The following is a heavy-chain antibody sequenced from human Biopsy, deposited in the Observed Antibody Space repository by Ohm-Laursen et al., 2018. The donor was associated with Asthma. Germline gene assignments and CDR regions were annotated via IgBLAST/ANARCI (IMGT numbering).Heavy chain of an antibody. V-gene: IGHV3-30-3*01. CDR1: GFTSSSYA. J-gene: IGHJ4*02. D-gene: IGHD3-16*02. Sequence: SLRLSCAATGFTSSSYAMHWVRQAPGKGLEWVAVISYDGSNKYYADSVKGRFTISRDNPKNTLYLQMNSLRAEDTAVYYCARDLHPTNHLGELSEGFDYWGQGTLVTVSS. CDR2: ISYDGSNK. CDR3: ARDLHPTNHLGELSEGFDY.